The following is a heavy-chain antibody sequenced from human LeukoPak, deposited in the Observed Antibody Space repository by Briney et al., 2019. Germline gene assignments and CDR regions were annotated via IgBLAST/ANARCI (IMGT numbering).Heavy chain of an antibody. CDR3: ARALDDYGDSRSLVHWFDP. CDR2: IYYSGST. J-gene: IGHJ5*02. Sequence: TLSLTCTVSGGSISSGGYYWSWIRQHPGKGLEWIGYIYYSGSTYYNPSLKSRVTISVDTSKNQFSLKLSSVTAADTAVYYCARALDDYGDSRSLVHWFDPWGQGTLVTVSS. V-gene: IGHV4-31*03. CDR1: GGSISSGGYY. D-gene: IGHD4-17*01.